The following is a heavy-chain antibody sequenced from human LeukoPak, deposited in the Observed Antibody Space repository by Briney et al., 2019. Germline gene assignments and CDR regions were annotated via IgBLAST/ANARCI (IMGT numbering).Heavy chain of an antibody. Sequence: GESLKISCKGSGYSFTSYWIGWVRQMPGKGLEWMGIIYPGDSDTRYSPSFQGQVTISAVKSISTAYLQWSSLKASDTAMYYCARHSGYSSHYYYYYMDVWGKGTTVTVSS. CDR3: ARHSGYSSHYYYYYMDV. D-gene: IGHD5-18*01. J-gene: IGHJ6*03. CDR2: IYPGDSDT. CDR1: GYSFTSYW. V-gene: IGHV5-51*01.